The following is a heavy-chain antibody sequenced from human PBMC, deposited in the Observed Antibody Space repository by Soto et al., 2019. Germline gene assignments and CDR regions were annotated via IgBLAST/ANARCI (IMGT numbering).Heavy chain of an antibody. CDR1: GYSFTSYW. J-gene: IGHJ6*02. CDR2: IYPGDSDT. V-gene: IGHV5-51*01. CDR3: ARNASSRWASYYYGMDV. D-gene: IGHD6-13*01. Sequence: GESLKISCKGSGYSFTSYWIGWVRQMPGKGLEWMGIIYPGDSDTRYSPSFQGQVTISADKSISTAYLQWSSLKASDTAMYYCARNASSRWASYYYGMDVWGQGTTVTVSS.